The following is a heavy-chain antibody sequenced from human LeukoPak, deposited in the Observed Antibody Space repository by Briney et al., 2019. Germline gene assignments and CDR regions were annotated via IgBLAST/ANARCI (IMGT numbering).Heavy chain of an antibody. J-gene: IGHJ4*02. CDR3: ARSSLYYDSSGYYFDY. Sequence: VASVKVSCKASGYTFTSYYMHWVRQAPGHGLEWMGIINPSGGSTSYAQKFQGRVTMTRDTSTSTVYMELSSLRSEDTAVYYCARSSLYYDSSGYYFDYWGQGTLVTVSS. CDR2: INPSGGST. CDR1: GYTFTSYY. D-gene: IGHD3-22*01. V-gene: IGHV1-46*01.